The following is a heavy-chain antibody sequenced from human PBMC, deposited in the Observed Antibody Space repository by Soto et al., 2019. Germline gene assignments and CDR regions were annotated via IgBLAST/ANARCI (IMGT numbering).Heavy chain of an antibody. CDR2: IDPSDPYT. Sequence: GESLKISCKGSGYSFTNYWITWVRQVPGKGLEWMGTIDPSDPYTKYSPSFQGHVTISADKSITTAYLRWGSLKVSDTAVYYCARWAAAGNWFDPWGQGTLVTVSS. CDR1: GYSFTNYW. D-gene: IGHD6-13*01. CDR3: ARWAAAGNWFDP. V-gene: IGHV5-10-1*01. J-gene: IGHJ5*02.